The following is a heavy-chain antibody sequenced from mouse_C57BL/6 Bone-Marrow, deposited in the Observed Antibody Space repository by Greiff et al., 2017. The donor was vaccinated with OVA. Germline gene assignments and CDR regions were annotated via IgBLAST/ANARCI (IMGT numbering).Heavy chain of an antibody. V-gene: IGHV1-4*01. CDR2: INPSRGYT. J-gene: IGHJ2*01. D-gene: IGHD1-1*02. Sequence: QVQLQQSGADLARPGASVKMSCKASGYTFTSYTMHWVKQRPGQGLEWIGYINPSRGYTKYNQKFKDKATLTADKSSSTAYMQLSSLTSEDSAVYYCAAIWSKGYWGQGTTLTVSS. CDR3: AAIWSKGY. CDR1: GYTFTSYT.